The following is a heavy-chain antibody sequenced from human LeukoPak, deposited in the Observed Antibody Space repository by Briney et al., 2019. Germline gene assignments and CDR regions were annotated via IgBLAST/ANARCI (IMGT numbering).Heavy chain of an antibody. Sequence: GGSLRLSCAASGFTFSGSAMHWVRQASGKGLEWDGRIRSKANSYATAYAASVKGRFTISRDDSKNTAYLQMNSLKTEDTAVYYCTIGPSSIAARLFWGQGTLVTVSS. D-gene: IGHD6-6*01. CDR2: IRSKANSYAT. CDR3: TIGPSSIAARLF. J-gene: IGHJ4*02. V-gene: IGHV3-73*01. CDR1: GFTFSGSA.